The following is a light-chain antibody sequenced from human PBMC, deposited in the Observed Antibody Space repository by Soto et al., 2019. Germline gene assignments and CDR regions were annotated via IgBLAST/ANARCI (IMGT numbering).Light chain of an antibody. CDR3: CSYANNRNV. CDR1: SSDVGGYNH. V-gene: IGLV2-23*03. CDR2: EGS. Sequence: QSALTQPASVSGSPGQSITISCTGSSSDVGGYNHVSWYQQHPGKAPKLMIYEGSKRPSAVSSRFSGSKSGNTASLTISGLQADDEADYYCCSYANNRNVFGTGTKLTVL. J-gene: IGLJ1*01.